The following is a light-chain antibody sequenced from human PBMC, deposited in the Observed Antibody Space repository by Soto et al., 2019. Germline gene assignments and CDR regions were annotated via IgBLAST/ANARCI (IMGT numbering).Light chain of an antibody. Sequence: QSVLTQPRSVSGSPGQSLTISCTGTSSDVGGYNYVSWYQQYPGQVPKLMIYDVTKRPSGVPDRFSGSKSGNTASLTISGLQAEDEADYYCCSHAGTYTYVFGTWTKQTVL. V-gene: IGLV2-11*01. CDR2: DVT. CDR3: CSHAGTYTYV. J-gene: IGLJ1*01. CDR1: SSDVGGYNY.